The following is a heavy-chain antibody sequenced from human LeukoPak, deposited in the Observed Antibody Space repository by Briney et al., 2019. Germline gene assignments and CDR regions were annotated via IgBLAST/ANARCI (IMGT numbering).Heavy chain of an antibody. D-gene: IGHD6-19*01. CDR2: IKRDGSDK. Sequence: GGSLRLSCAASGFTFSDHYMDWVRQAPGKGLEWVANIKRDGSDKYYVDSVKGRFTISRDNAKNSLDLQMNSLRVEDTAVYYCARLGPASSGWPESFDYWGQGTLVTVSS. CDR3: ARLGPASSGWPESFDY. CDR1: GFTFSDHY. J-gene: IGHJ4*02. V-gene: IGHV3-7*03.